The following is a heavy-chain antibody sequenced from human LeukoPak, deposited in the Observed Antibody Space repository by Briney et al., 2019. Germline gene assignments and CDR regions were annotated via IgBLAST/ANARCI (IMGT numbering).Heavy chain of an antibody. CDR2: INHSGST. J-gene: IGHJ4*02. Sequence: PSETLSLTCAVYGGSFSGYYWSWIRQPPGKGLEWIGEINHSGSTNYNPSLKSRVTISVDTSKNQFSLKLSSVTAADTAVYYCARHSHDSSGYYLGLDYWGQGTLVTVSS. D-gene: IGHD3-22*01. CDR1: GGSFSGYY. CDR3: ARHSHDSSGYYLGLDY. V-gene: IGHV4-34*01.